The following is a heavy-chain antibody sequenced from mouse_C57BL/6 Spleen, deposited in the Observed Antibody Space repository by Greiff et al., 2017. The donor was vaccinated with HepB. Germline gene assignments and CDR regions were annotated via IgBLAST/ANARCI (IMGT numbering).Heavy chain of an antibody. D-gene: IGHD3-2*01. CDR1: GYNFTRYC. Sequence: QVQLQQPGAELVKPGASVKMSCKASGYNFTRYCLPWVKQRPGQGLEWIGDIYPGSGSTKYNEKFKSKATLTVDTSSSTACMQLSRRTSEDPAVYYCARDSAGYSIDYWGQGTTVTVSS. J-gene: IGHJ2*01. V-gene: IGHV1-55*01. CDR2: IYPGSGST. CDR3: ARDSAGYSIDY.